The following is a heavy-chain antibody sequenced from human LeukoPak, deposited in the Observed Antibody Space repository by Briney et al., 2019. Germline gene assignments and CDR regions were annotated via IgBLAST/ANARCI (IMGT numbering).Heavy chain of an antibody. V-gene: IGHV4-38-2*02. CDR2: IYHSGST. CDR1: GYSISSGYY. Sequence: PSXTLSLTCAVSGYSISSGYYWGWRRRPPGKGGEGSGNIYHSGSTYYNPSLKSRVTVSVDTSKNQFSLKLSSVTAADTAVYYCARDDRVAFDIWGQGTMVTVSS. J-gene: IGHJ3*02. CDR3: ARDDRVAFDI.